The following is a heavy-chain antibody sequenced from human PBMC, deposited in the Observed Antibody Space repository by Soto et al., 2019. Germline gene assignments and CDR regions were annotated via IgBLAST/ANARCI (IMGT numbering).Heavy chain of an antibody. CDR2: ISGSGGSI. D-gene: IGHD2-2*02. V-gene: IGHV3-23*01. CDR1: VVLFSSYA. Sequence: AGALGLPSAASVVLFSSYAMSWVHPAPGQGLEWISAISGSGGSIYYADSVKGRFTISRDNSKNTLYLQMNSLRAEDTAVYYCARDRYCSCTSCYKGKYYYYYGMDVWGQGTTVTVSS. CDR3: ARDRYCSCTSCYKGKYYYYYGMDV. J-gene: IGHJ6*02.